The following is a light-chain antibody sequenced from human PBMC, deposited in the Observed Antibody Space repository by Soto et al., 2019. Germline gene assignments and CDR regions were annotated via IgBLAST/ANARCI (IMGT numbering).Light chain of an antibody. CDR3: PQSYRSPYT. CDR2: VAS. CDR1: QSISSY. J-gene: IGKJ2*01. V-gene: IGKV1-39*01. Sequence: DIQMTQSPSSLSASVGDRVTITCRASQSISSYLNWYQQKPGKAPKFLIYVASTLQSGVPSWFSGSGSGTDVTLTIASLPPEDFATYYCPQSYRSPYTFGQGTKLEIK.